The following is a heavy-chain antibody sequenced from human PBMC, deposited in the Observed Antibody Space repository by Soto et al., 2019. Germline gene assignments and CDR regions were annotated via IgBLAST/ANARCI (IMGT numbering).Heavy chain of an antibody. Sequence: SETLSLTCPVSGGSISSGDYYWSWIRQPPGKGLEWIGYIYYSGSTYYNPSLKSRVTISVDTSKNQFSLKLSSVTAADTAVYYCARIYSGYDYNWFDPWGQGTLVTVSS. V-gene: IGHV4-30-4*02. CDR3: ARIYSGYDYNWFDP. D-gene: IGHD5-12*01. CDR1: GGSISSGDYY. CDR2: IYYSGST. J-gene: IGHJ5*02.